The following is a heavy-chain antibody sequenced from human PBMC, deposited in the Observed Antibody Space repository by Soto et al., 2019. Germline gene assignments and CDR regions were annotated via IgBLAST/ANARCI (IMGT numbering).Heavy chain of an antibody. D-gene: IGHD6-13*01. J-gene: IGHJ4*02. CDR1: GFSLSSSGVG. V-gene: IGHV2-5*02. Sequence: QITLKESGPTLVKPTQTLTLTCTFSGFSLSSSGVGVGWIRQPPGKALEWLALIYWENYKKYSPSLKNRFTITKDTSKNQVVLTMTKMEPVDTGTYYCARVMGSGTVGVFDYWGQGTLVTVSS. CDR2: IYWENYK. CDR3: ARVMGSGTVGVFDY.